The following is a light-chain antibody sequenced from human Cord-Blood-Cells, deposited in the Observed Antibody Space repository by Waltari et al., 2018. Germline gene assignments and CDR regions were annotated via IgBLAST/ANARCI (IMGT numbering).Light chain of an antibody. CDR2: EGS. J-gene: IGLJ1*01. V-gene: IGLV2-23*01. Sequence: QSALTQPVSVSGSPGQSLTIPCTGTSSDVGSYNLVSWYQQHPGKAPKLMIYEGSKRPSGVSNRFSGSKSGNTASLTISGLQAEDEADYYCCSYAGSSTYVFGTGTKVTVL. CDR3: CSYAGSSTYV. CDR1: SSDVGSYNL.